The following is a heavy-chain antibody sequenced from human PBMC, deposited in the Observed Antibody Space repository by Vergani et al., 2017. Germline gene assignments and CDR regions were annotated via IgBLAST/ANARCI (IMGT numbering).Heavy chain of an antibody. D-gene: IGHD3-10*01. Sequence: QVQLVQSGAEVKKPGASVKVSCKASGYTFTSYAMHWVRQAPGQRLEWMGWINAGNGNTKYSQKLQGRVTITRDTSASTAYMELSSLRSEDTAVYYCAGWFGELLYSPYYYYGMDVWGQGTTVTVSS. CDR3: AGWFGELLYSPYYYYGMDV. CDR2: INAGNGNT. V-gene: IGHV1-3*01. J-gene: IGHJ6*02. CDR1: GYTFTSYA.